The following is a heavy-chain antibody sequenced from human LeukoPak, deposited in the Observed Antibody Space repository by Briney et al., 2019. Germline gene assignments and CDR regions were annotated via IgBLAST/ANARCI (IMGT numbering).Heavy chain of an antibody. CDR3: ARMFGGYTFDY. Sequence: ASVKVSCKASGYTFTGYYMHWVRQAPGQGLEWMGWINPNSGNTGYAQKFQGRVTITRNTSISTAYMELSSLRSEDTAVYYCARMFGGYTFDYWGQGTLVTVSS. V-gene: IGHV1-8*03. J-gene: IGHJ4*02. D-gene: IGHD3-10*02. CDR2: INPNSGNT. CDR1: GYTFTGYY.